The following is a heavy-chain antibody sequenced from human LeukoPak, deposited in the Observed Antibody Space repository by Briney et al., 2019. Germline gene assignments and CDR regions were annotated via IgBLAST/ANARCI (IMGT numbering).Heavy chain of an antibody. V-gene: IGHV1-18*01. CDR2: ISAYNGNT. CDR3: ARDRQVGATTDLDY. Sequence: ASVKVSCKASGYTFTSYGISWVRQAPGQGLEWMGWISAYNGNTHYAQKLQGRVTMTTDTCTRTAYMEGKSLRSDGAAVYYCARDRQVGATTDLDYWGQGTLVTVSS. D-gene: IGHD1-26*01. CDR1: GYTFTSYG. J-gene: IGHJ4*02.